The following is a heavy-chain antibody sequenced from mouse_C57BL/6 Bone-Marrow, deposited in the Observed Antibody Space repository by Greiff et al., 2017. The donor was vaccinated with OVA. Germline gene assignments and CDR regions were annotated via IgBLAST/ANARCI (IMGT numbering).Heavy chain of an antibody. CDR1: GFSFNTYA. CDR2: IRSKSNNYAT. D-gene: IGHD4-1*01. J-gene: IGHJ1*03. V-gene: IGHV10-1*01. Sequence: EVQGVESGGGLVQPKGSLKLSCAASGFSFNTYAMHWVRQAPGQGLEWVARIRSKSNNYATYYADSVKDRFTISREDSASILYLQMNSWRTEDTAMYYCGGWDGYFDVWGTGTTVTVSS. CDR3: GGWDGYFDV.